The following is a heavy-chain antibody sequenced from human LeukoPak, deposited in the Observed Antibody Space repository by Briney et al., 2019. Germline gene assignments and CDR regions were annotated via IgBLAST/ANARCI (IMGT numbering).Heavy chain of an antibody. CDR1: GYTFTGYY. D-gene: IGHD4-17*01. CDR3: ASDYGDYTEAFDI. CDR2: INPNSGGT. J-gene: IGHJ3*02. V-gene: IGHV1-2*02. Sequence: ASVKVSCKASGYTFTGYYMHCVRQAPGQGLEWMGWINPNSGGTNYAQKFQGRVTMTRDTSISTAYMDLSRLRSDDTAVYYCASDYGDYTEAFDIWGQGTMVTVSS.